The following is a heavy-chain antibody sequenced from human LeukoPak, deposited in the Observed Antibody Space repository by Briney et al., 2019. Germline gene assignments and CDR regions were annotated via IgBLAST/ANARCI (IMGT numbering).Heavy chain of an antibody. D-gene: IGHD3-22*01. J-gene: IGHJ4*02. V-gene: IGHV4-59*01. CDR1: GGSISTYY. CDR2: IYYSGST. CDR3: ARSQYYYDSSGYYPRRYYFDY. Sequence: SETLSLTCTVSGGSISTYYWSWIRQPPGKGLEWIGYIYYSGSTNYHPSLKSRVTMSVDTSKNQFSLKLSSVTAADTAVYYCARSQYYYDSSGYYPRRYYFDYWGQGTLVTVSS.